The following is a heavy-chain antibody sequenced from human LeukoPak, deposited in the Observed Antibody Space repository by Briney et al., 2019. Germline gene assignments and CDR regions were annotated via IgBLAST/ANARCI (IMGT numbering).Heavy chain of an antibody. Sequence: SETLSLTCAVYGGSFSGFYWSWIRQLPGKGLEWIGEINHSGSTNYNPSLKSRVTKSVDTSKNQFSLKLNSVTAADTAVYYCARHQGVVDLWGRGSLVTVSS. CDR3: ARHQGVVDL. J-gene: IGHJ2*01. CDR1: GGSFSGFY. V-gene: IGHV4-34*01. CDR2: INHSGST. D-gene: IGHD3-3*01.